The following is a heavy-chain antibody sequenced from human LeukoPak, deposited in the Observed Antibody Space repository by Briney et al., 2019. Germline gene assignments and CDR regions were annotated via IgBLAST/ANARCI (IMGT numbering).Heavy chain of an antibody. CDR2: IYHSGST. D-gene: IGHD6-19*01. V-gene: IGHV4-38-2*02. J-gene: IGHJ4*02. CDR3: ARVDSSGWYYFDY. CDR1: GYSISSGYY. Sequence: SETLSLTCNVSGYSISSGYYWAWIRQSPGKGLEWIGSIYHSGSTYYNPSLKSRVTMSVDTSRKQFSLNLSSVTAADTAVYYCARVDSSGWYYFDYWGQGTLVTVSS.